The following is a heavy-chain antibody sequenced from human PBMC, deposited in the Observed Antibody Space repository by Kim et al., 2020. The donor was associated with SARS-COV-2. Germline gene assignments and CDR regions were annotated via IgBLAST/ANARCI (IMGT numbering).Heavy chain of an antibody. J-gene: IGHJ3*01. V-gene: IGHV3-48*03. D-gene: IGHD4-4*01. Sequence: GGSLRLSCAASGFTFRDYEMNWVRQAPGKGLEWVSYIRSSGNTMLYADSVKGRFTISRDNAKNSLYLQMNSLRAEDTAVYYCVRDSRNYSEAFDVWGQWT. CDR2: IRSSGNTM. CDR1: GFTFRDYE. CDR3: VRDSRNYSEAFDV.